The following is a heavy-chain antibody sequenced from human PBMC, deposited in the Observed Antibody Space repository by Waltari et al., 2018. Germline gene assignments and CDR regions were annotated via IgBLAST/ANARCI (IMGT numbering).Heavy chain of an antibody. Sequence: EVQLVESGGGLIQPGGSLRLSCAASGFTVSSNYMSWVRQAPGKGLDWVSVIYSGGSTYYADSVKGRFTISRDNSKNTLYLQMNSLRAEDTAVYYCAREDYDRIPDAFDIWGQGTMVTVSS. CDR3: AREDYDRIPDAFDI. V-gene: IGHV3-53*01. CDR2: IYSGGST. D-gene: IGHD3-22*01. J-gene: IGHJ3*02. CDR1: GFTVSSNY.